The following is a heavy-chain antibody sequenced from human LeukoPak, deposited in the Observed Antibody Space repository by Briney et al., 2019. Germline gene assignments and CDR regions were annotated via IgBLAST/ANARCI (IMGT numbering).Heavy chain of an antibody. CDR3: ARDKSRQQLDY. D-gene: IGHD6-13*01. Sequence: SETLSLTCTVSGGSISSGSYYWSWIRQPAGKGLEWIGRIYTSGSTNYNPSLKSRVTISVDTSKNQFSLKLSSVTAADTAVYYCARDKSRQQLDYWGQGTLVTVSS. J-gene: IGHJ4*02. CDR1: GGSISSGSYY. CDR2: IYTSGST. V-gene: IGHV4-61*02.